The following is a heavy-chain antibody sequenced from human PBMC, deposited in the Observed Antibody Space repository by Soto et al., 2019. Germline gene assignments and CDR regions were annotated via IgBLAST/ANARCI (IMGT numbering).Heavy chain of an antibody. CDR3: AREDGIAGETSAFDY. CDR1: GFMFSTYV. V-gene: IGHV3-21*01. D-gene: IGHD1-26*01. Sequence: PGGSLRLSCATPGFMFSTYVMNWVRQAPGKGLEWVSSINGRSNYKYYANSVRGRFTISRDNAKNSLFLQMSSLTAEDTAVYYCAREDGIAGETSAFDYWGHGTLVTVSS. CDR2: INGRSNYK. J-gene: IGHJ4*01.